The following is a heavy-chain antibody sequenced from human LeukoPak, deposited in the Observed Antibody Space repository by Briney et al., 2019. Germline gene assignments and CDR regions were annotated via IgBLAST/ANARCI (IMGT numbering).Heavy chain of an antibody. CDR3: SRENGAFSPFGY. Sequence: PSGTLSLTCGVSGGSISNTNWWSWVRQPPRQGLEWIGEISLTGLTNYNPSLESRVSVSLDKSKNQLSLNLTSVTAADTAVYYCSRENGAFSPFGYWGQGTLVTVPS. CDR2: ISLTGLT. D-gene: IGHD2-8*01. V-gene: IGHV4-4*02. CDR1: GGSISNTNW. J-gene: IGHJ4*02.